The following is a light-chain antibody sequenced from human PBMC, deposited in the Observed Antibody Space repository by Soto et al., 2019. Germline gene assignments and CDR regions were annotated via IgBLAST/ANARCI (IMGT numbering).Light chain of an antibody. CDR2: GAS. Sequence: EIVVTLSPGTLSLYAGARATLSCRASQSDPHSYLAWYRQKPGQAPRLLIYGASNSDTGTSDRFSGSGSGTDFTLTISSLEPEDVTVDYCQHYVSHPITFGQGTRLEI. CDR1: QSDPHSY. J-gene: IGKJ5*01. V-gene: IGKV3-20*01. CDR3: QHYVSHPIT.